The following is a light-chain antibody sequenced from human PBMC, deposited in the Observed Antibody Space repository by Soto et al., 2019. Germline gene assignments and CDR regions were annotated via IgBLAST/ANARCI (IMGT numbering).Light chain of an antibody. J-gene: IGLJ2*01. Sequence: QSALTQPRSVSGSPGQSVTISCTGTSSDVGGYNYVSWYQQHPGKAPKLMIYDVRKRPSGVPDRFSGSESGNTASLTISGLQAEDEADYYCCSYAGSYTVVFGGGTKLTVL. CDR1: SSDVGGYNY. CDR2: DVR. CDR3: CSYAGSYTVV. V-gene: IGLV2-11*01.